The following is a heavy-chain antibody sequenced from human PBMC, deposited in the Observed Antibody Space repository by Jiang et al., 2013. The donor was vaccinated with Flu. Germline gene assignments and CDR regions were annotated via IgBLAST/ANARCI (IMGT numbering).Heavy chain of an antibody. V-gene: IGHV1-2*02. D-gene: IGHD4-17*01. J-gene: IGHJ4*02. CDR3: ASPILYGDSTFDY. CDR2: INPNSGGT. CDR1: GYTFTVSY. Sequence: EVKKPGASVKVSCKASGYTFTVSYMHWVRQAPGRGLEWMGWINPNSGGTNYAQKFQGRVTMTRDTSISTAYMELSRLTSDDTAVYYCASPILYGDSTFDYWGQGTLVTVSS.